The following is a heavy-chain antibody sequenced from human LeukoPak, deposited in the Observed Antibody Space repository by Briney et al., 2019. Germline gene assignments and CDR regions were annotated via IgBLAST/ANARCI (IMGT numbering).Heavy chain of an antibody. J-gene: IGHJ4*02. CDR3: ARGSRTFDY. CDR2: MNPNSGNT. V-gene: IGHV1-8*02. CDR1: GYTFTGYY. Sequence: ASVKVSCKASGYTFTGYYMHWVRQATGQGLEWMGWMNPNSGNTGYAQKFQGRVTMTRNTSISTAYMELSSLRSEDTAVYYCARGSRTFDYWGQGTLVTVSS.